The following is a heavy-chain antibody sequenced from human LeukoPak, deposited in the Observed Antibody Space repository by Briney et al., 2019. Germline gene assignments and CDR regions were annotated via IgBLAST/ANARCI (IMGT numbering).Heavy chain of an antibody. D-gene: IGHD3-10*01. V-gene: IGHV4-61*01. CDR3: ATLWTIRGGAGVFDY. Sequence: SETLSLTCTVSGGSVSSGSFYWNWIRQPPGKGLEWIGYIYYSGSTNYNPSLKSRVSISVDTSKNQLSLKLNSVTATDTAVYFCATLWTIRGGAGVFDYWGQGTLVTVSS. J-gene: IGHJ4*02. CDR1: GGSVSSGSFY. CDR2: IYYSGST.